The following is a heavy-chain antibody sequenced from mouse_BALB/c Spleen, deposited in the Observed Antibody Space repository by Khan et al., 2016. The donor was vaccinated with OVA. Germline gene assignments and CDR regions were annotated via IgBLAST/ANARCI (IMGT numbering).Heavy chain of an antibody. J-gene: IGHJ1*01. D-gene: IGHD1-1*01. CDR2: IFPGDDST. CDR3: GRNYYGGILYWYFDV. V-gene: IGHV1-85*01. CDR1: GYTFTSYD. Sequence: QVQLQQPGAELVKPGASVKLSCKASGYTFTSYDINWVRQRPEQGLEWIGWIFPGDDSTKYNEKFKGKATLTSDKSSSTAYMQLSRLTSEDSAVYFCGRNYYGGILYWYFDVWGAGTTVTVSS.